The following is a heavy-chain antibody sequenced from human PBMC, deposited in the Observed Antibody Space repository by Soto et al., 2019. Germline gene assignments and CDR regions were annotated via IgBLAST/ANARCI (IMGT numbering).Heavy chain of an antibody. D-gene: IGHD2-15*01. Sequence: SVEVSCEPSGYTFPSYGISWVREAPGQGLEWMGWISAYDGNTNYAQKLQGRVTMTTDTSTSTAYMELRSLRSDDTAVYYCARLVPFDDSPHNCFDPWGQGTLVTVSS. CDR1: GYTFPSYG. CDR2: ISAYDGNT. J-gene: IGHJ5*02. CDR3: ARLVPFDDSPHNCFDP. V-gene: IGHV1-18*04.